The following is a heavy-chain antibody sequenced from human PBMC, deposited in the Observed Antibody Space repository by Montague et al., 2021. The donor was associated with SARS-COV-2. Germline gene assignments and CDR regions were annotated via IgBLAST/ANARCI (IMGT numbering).Heavy chain of an antibody. D-gene: IGHD4-11*01. CDR3: ARIRVGSKYYFDF. V-gene: IGHV6-1*01. Sequence: CAISGGSVSSNIATWNWIRQSPSRGLEWLGGTYYRSKWYNDYAESVKSRITIDPNTSKHQFSLHLNSVTPEDTAVYYCARIRVGSKYYFDFWGQGTLVTVSS. CDR1: GGSVSSNIAT. J-gene: IGHJ4*02. CDR2: TYYRSKWYN.